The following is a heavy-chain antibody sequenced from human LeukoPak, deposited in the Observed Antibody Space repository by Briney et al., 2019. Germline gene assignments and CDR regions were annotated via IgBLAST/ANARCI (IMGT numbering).Heavy chain of an antibody. J-gene: IGHJ3*02. Sequence: GGSLRLSCAASGFTFSSYAMSWVRQAPGKGLEWVSAISGSGGSTYYADSVKGRFTISRDNSKNTLYLQMNSLRAEDTAVYYCARGLLGVTTYWASHDAFDIWGQGTMVTVSS. CDR1: GFTFSSYA. D-gene: IGHD4-17*01. V-gene: IGHV3-23*01. CDR2: ISGSGGST. CDR3: ARGLLGVTTYWASHDAFDI.